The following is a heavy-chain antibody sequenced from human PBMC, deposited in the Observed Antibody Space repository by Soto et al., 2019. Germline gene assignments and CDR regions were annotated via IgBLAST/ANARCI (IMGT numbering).Heavy chain of an antibody. V-gene: IGHV3-23*01. J-gene: IGHJ4*02. Sequence: EVQLLESGGGLVQPGGSLSLSCAASGFTFSSYAMSWVRQAPGKGLEWVSAISGSGGSTYYADSVKGRFTISRDNSKNTLYLQMNSLRAEDTAVYYCAKDKEGPTTVVVVAATPDYWGQGTLVTVSS. CDR1: GFTFSSYA. CDR3: AKDKEGPTTVVVVAATPDY. D-gene: IGHD2-15*01. CDR2: ISGSGGST.